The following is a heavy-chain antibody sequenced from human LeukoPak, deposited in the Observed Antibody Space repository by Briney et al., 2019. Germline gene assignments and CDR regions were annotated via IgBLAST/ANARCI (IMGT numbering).Heavy chain of an antibody. V-gene: IGHV3-48*03. J-gene: IGHJ4*02. CDR1: GFTFSSYE. Sequence: PGGSLRLSCAASGFTFSSYEMNWVRQPPGRGLGWGSYISSSGSTVYYAASVKGRFTISRDNAKNSLYLQMNSLRAEDTAVYYCAREQPGAYSSSWYGETPGTLDYWGQGTLVTVSS. D-gene: IGHD6-13*01. CDR3: AREQPGAYSSSWYGETPGTLDY. CDR2: ISSSGSTV.